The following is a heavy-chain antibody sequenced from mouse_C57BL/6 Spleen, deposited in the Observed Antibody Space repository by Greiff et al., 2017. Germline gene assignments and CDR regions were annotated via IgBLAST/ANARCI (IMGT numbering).Heavy chain of an antibody. V-gene: IGHV1-39*01. CDR2: INPNYGTT. CDR1: GYSFTDYN. J-gene: IGHJ2*01. CDR3: ASGSITSPLTGYFDY. Sequence: EVQRVESGPELVKPGASVKISCKASGYSFTDYNMNWVKQSNGKSLEWIGVINPNYGTTSYNQKFKGKATLTVDQSSSTAYMQLNSLTSEDSAVYYCASGSITSPLTGYFDYWGQGTTLTVSS. D-gene: IGHD4-1*01.